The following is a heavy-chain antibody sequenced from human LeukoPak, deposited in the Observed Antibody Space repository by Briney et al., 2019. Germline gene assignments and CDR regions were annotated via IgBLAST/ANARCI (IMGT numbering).Heavy chain of an antibody. Sequence: PGGSLRLSCAASGFTFSDYWMHWVRQAPGKGLEWVSGISGSGGSTYYADSVKGRSTISRDNSKTTLYLQMNSLRAEDTAVYYCAKGPYGDYPGLDVWGQGTTVTVSS. D-gene: IGHD4-17*01. CDR3: AKGPYGDYPGLDV. CDR2: ISGSGGST. CDR1: GFTFSDYW. V-gene: IGHV3-23*01. J-gene: IGHJ6*02.